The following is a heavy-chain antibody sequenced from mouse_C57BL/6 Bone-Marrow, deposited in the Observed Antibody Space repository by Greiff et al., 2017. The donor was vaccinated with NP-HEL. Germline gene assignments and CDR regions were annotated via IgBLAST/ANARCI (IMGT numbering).Heavy chain of an antibody. D-gene: IGHD2-5*01. CDR2: IYPGSGST. Sequence: QVQLQQPGAELVKPGASVKMSCKASGYTFTSYWITWVKQRPGQGLEWIGDIYPGSGSTNYNEKFKSKATLTVDTSSSTAYMQLSSLTSEDSAVYYCARCPSDYSNYGYWYFDVWGTGTTVTVSS. CDR1: GYTFTSYW. J-gene: IGHJ1*03. V-gene: IGHV1-55*01. CDR3: ARCPSDYSNYGYWYFDV.